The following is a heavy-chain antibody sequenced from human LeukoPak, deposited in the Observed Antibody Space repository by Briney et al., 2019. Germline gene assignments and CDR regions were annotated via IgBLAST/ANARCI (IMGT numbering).Heavy chain of an antibody. Sequence: GGSLRLSCAASGFTFSSYEMNWVRQAPGKGGEWVSYISSSGSTIYYADSVKGRFTISRYNAKNSLYLQMNSLRAEDTAVYYCAELGITMIGGVWGKGTTVTISS. D-gene: IGHD3-10*02. CDR2: ISSSGSTI. CDR3: AELGITMIGGV. CDR1: GFTFSSYE. J-gene: IGHJ6*04. V-gene: IGHV3-48*03.